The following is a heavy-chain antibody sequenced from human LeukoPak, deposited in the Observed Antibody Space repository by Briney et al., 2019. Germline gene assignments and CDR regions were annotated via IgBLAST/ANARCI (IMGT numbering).Heavy chain of an antibody. J-gene: IGHJ4*02. D-gene: IGHD2-15*01. Sequence: PSETLSLTCTVSGYSISSGYYWGWIRQPPGKGLEWIRSIYHSGSTYYNPSLKSRVTISVDTSKNQFSLKLSSVTAADTAVYYCAREYCSGGSCYSRSFGWGQGTLVTVSS. CDR2: IYHSGST. V-gene: IGHV4-38-2*02. CDR3: AREYCSGGSCYSRSFG. CDR1: GYSISSGYY.